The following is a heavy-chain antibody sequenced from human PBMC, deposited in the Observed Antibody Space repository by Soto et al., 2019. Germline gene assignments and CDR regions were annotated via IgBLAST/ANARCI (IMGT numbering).Heavy chain of an antibody. D-gene: IGHD3-22*01. Sequence: QVQLVESGGGVVQPGRSLRLSCAASGFTFSNYAMHWVRQTPGKGLEWVAAISNSGSNKVNVDSVTGRFTISRENSKNTLYLQMNSLRAEDTAVYYCVRGDREDSAVVIGARPGEDGMDVWGHGTTVTVSS. CDR1: GFTFSNYA. CDR3: VRGDREDSAVVIGARPGEDGMDV. CDR2: ISNSGSNK. V-gene: IGHV3-30-3*01. J-gene: IGHJ6*02.